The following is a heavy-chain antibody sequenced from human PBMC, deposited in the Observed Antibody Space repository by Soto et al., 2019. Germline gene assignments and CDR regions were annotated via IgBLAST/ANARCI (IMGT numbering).Heavy chain of an antibody. D-gene: IGHD5-18*01. CDR3: ARDLTGSADTAMVLPPYYYGMDV. CDR2: ISSSSSYI. J-gene: IGHJ6*02. CDR1: GFTFSSYA. Sequence: GGSLRLSCAASGFTFSSYAMSWVRQAPGKGLEWVSSISSSSSYIYYADSVKGRFTISRDNAKNSLYLQMYSLRAEDTAVYYCARDLTGSADTAMVLPPYYYGMDVWGQGTTVTVSS. V-gene: IGHV3-21*01.